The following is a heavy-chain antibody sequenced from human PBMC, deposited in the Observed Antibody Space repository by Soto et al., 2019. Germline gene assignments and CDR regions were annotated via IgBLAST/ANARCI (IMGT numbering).Heavy chain of an antibody. CDR1: GFTFDDYG. CDR2: VNWNGGST. J-gene: IGHJ4*02. V-gene: IGHV3-20*04. D-gene: IGHD1-26*01. Sequence: EVQLVESGGGVLRPGGSLRLSCAASGFTFDDYGMSWARQAPGKGLEWVSGVNWNGGSTGYADCVKGLFTISRDNAKNSLYLQMNSLRAEDTAFYYCVRGASLNFDYWGQGTLVTVSS. CDR3: VRGASLNFDY.